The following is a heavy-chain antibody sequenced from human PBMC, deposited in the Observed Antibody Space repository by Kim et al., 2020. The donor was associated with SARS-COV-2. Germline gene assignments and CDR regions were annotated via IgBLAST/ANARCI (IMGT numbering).Heavy chain of an antibody. Sequence: GGSLRLSCAASGFTFSSYTSHWVRQAPGKGLEWVAIIWYDGSNKHYADSVKGRFTVSRDNSKNTLFLQMNSLRVEDTAVYFCVQETTDDYGDYELNYFDFWGQGTLVTVSS. D-gene: IGHD4-17*01. J-gene: IGHJ4*02. V-gene: IGHV3-33*06. CDR2: IWYDGSNK. CDR1: GFTFSSYT. CDR3: VQETTDDYGDYELNYFDF.